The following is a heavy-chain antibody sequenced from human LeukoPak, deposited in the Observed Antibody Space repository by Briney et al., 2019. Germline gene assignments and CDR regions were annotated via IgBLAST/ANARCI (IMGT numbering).Heavy chain of an antibody. Sequence: GGSLRLSCAASGFTFSSYAMSWVRQSPSKGLEWVSSFSGSVSGSGGSTYYADSVKGRFTISRDNSKNTLYLQMNSLRAEDTAVYYCAKDRWTEVDAFDIWGQGTMVTVSS. CDR2: FSGSVSGSGGST. CDR3: AKDRWTEVDAFDI. CDR1: GFTFSSYA. D-gene: IGHD1-1*01. J-gene: IGHJ3*02. V-gene: IGHV3-23*01.